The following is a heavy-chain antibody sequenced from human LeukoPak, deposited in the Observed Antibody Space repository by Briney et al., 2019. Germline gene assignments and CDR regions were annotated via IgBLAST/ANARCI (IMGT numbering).Heavy chain of an antibody. J-gene: IGHJ6*03. CDR3: ARGYYGYSYGPRQNYYYYYMDV. Sequence: PSETLSLTCTVSGGSISSGSYYWSWIRQPAGKGLEWIGRIYTSGSTNYNPSLKSRVTISVDTSKNQFSLKLSSVTAADTAVYYCARGYYGYSYGPRQNYYYYYMDVWGKGTTVTVSS. D-gene: IGHD5-18*01. CDR1: GGSISSGSYY. V-gene: IGHV4-61*02. CDR2: IYTSGST.